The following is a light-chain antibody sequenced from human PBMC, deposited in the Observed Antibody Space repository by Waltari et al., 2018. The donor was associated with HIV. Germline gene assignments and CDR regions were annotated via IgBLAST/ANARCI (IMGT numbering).Light chain of an antibody. CDR3: SSFASQGSPM. CDR2: AVS. J-gene: IGLJ3*02. V-gene: IGLV2-14*03. CDR1: SHVVDFSNF. Sequence: QSPLHQPASVSASPGQSITISCTGVSHVVDFSNFVSWYQQHPGTAPQLLIYAVSSRPSGISSRFVGSKSGVTASLTISGLQAEDEAVYFCSSFASQGSPMFGGGTKLTV.